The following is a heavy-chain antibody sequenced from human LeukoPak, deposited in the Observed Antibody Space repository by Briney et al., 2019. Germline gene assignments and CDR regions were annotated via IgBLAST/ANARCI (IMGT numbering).Heavy chain of an antibody. J-gene: IGHJ4*02. Sequence: PGGSLRLSCAASGFTFSSYTIHWVRQPPGKGLEWVAVISFDGSNKYYADSVKGRFTISRDNSKNTLYLQMNSLRAEDTAVYYCARDRSQWLQKHFDYWGQGTLVTVSS. CDR2: ISFDGSNK. D-gene: IGHD5-24*01. CDR3: ARDRSQWLQKHFDY. CDR1: GFTFSSYT. V-gene: IGHV3-30-3*01.